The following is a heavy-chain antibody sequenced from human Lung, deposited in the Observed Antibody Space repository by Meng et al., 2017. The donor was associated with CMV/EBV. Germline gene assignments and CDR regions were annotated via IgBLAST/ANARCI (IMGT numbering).Heavy chain of an antibody. CDR2: INSDGSST. V-gene: IGHV3-74*01. D-gene: IGHD3-3*01. CDR1: GFTFSSYW. Sequence: GGSLRLXCAASGFTFSSYWMHWVRQAPGKGLVWVSRINSDGSSTSYADSVKGRFTISRGNAKNTLYLQMNSLRAEDTAVYYCARDKVRYYDFWSGYGGMDVWXQGTTVTVSS. J-gene: IGHJ6*02. CDR3: ARDKVRYYDFWSGYGGMDV.